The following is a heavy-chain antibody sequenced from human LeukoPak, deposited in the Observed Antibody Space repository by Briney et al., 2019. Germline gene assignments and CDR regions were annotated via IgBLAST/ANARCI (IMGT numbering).Heavy chain of an antibody. Sequence: GGSLRLSCSASGFTFSSYAMSRVRQAPGKGLEWVSAISGSGGSTYYADSVKGRFTISRDNSKNTLYLQMNSLRAEDTAVYYCAKVDCSSTSCYTWMGYFQHWGQGTLVTVSS. J-gene: IGHJ1*01. CDR2: ISGSGGST. CDR1: GFTFSSYA. D-gene: IGHD2-2*02. CDR3: AKVDCSSTSCYTWMGYFQH. V-gene: IGHV3-23*01.